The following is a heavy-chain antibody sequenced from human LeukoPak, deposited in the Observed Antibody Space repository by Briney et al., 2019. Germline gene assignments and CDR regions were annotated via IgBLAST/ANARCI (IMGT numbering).Heavy chain of an antibody. CDR1: GFSFSNYG. V-gene: IGHV3-23*01. J-gene: IGHJ4*02. CDR2: ISGRGTTT. CDR3: ARRRGYSFDY. Sequence: GGSLRLSCAASGFSFSNYGMSWVRQAPGKGLEWVSIISGRGTTTYYADSVKGHFTISRDNSKNTLYLQMGSLRPEDMGVYYCARRRGYSFDYWGQGTLVTVSS. D-gene: IGHD3-3*01.